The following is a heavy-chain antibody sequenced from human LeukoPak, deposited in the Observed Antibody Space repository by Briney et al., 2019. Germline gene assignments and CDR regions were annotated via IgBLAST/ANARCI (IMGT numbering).Heavy chain of an antibody. CDR3: ARTSSFRNDPLDM. Sequence: GESLKISCKGSGYSFTTYWIGWVRQMPGKGPEWMGIIYPGDSETTYNPSFQGQVTISADKSISTAYLQWSSLKAPDNAMYYCARTSSFRNDPLDMWGQGTMVTVSS. J-gene: IGHJ3*02. CDR2: IYPGDSET. V-gene: IGHV5-51*01. CDR1: GYSFTTYW.